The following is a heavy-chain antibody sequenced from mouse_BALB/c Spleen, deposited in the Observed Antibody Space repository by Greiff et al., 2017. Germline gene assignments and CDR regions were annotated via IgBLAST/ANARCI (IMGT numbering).Heavy chain of an antibody. CDR1: GYSFTDYI. D-gene: IGHD4-1*01. V-gene: IGHV1-39*01. CDR2: INPYYGST. J-gene: IGHJ4*01. Sequence: VQLQQTGPELVKPGASVKISCKASGYSFTDYIMLWVKQSHGKSLEWIGNINPYYGSTSYNLKFKGKATLTVDKSSSTAYMQLNSLTSEDSAVYYCARVTGTDYAMDYWGQGTSVTVSS. CDR3: ARVTGTDYAMDY.